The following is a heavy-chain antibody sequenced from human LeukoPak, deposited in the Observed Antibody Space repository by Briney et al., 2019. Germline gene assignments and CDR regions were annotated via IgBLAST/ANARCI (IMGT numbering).Heavy chain of an antibody. V-gene: IGHV3-23*01. CDR2: ISGSGDST. CDR3: ARDGKIQLWKGDAFDI. Sequence: GGSLRLSCAASGFTFSSYAMSWVRQAPGRGLECVSAISGSGDSTYYADPVKGRFTISRDNSKNSLYLQMNSLRAEDTAVYYCARDGKIQLWKGDAFDIWGQGTMVTVSS. D-gene: IGHD5-18*01. CDR1: GFTFSSYA. J-gene: IGHJ3*02.